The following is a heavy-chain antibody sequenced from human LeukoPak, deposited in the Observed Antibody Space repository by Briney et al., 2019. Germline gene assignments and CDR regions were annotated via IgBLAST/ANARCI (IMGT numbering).Heavy chain of an antibody. D-gene: IGHD3-10*01. Sequence: SETLSLTCAVYGGSFSGYYWSWIRQPPGKGLEWIGEINHSGSTNYNPSLKSRVTISVDTSKNQFSLKLSSVTAADTAVYYCARPRYYYGSGSYDYWGQGTLVTVSS. CDR3: ARPRYYYGSGSYDY. CDR2: INHSGST. V-gene: IGHV4-34*01. J-gene: IGHJ4*02. CDR1: GGSFSGYY.